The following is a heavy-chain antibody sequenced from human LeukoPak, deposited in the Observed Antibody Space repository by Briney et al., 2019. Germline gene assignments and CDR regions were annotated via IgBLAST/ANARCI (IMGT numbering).Heavy chain of an antibody. J-gene: IGHJ4*02. CDR3: ARHNSVDYYDSSGYYPDY. CDR2: IYPGDSDT. CDR1: GYSFTNSW. D-gene: IGHD3-22*01. Sequence: GESLKISCKGSGYSFTNSWIGWVRQMPGKGLEWMGIIYPGDSDTRYSPSFQGQVTISADKSISTAYLQWSSLKASDTAMYYCARHNSVDYYDSSGYYPDYWGQGTLVTVSS. V-gene: IGHV5-51*01.